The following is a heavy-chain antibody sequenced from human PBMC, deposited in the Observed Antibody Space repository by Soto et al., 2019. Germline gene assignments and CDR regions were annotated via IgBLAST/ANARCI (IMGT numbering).Heavy chain of an antibody. Sequence: EVQLLESGGGLVQPGGSLRLTCAASGFTFSSYGISWIRLSPGKGLEWVSVISGGGDTTYYTPSVKGRFTISRDDFRNTLYLQRNSLRTEDTSIYYCAKLRDFVVLPAGILDYWGPGTLVTVSS. J-gene: IGHJ4*02. CDR2: ISGGGDTT. V-gene: IGHV3-23*01. CDR1: GFTFSSYG. CDR3: AKLRDFVVLPAGILDY. D-gene: IGHD2-8*01.